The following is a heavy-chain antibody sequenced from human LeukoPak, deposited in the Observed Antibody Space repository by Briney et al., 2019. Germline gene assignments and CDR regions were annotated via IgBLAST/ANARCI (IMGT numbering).Heavy chain of an antibody. CDR1: GGSISSSSYY. CDR2: IFYSGTT. D-gene: IGHD6-13*01. CDR3: ARRRIAAIDY. Sequence: SETLSLTRTVSGGSISSSSYYWDWIRQPPGKGLEWIGTIFYSGTTSYSPSLKRRVTISVVTSRNQFSLKLNSVTAADTAIYYCARRRIAAIDYWGQGTLVTVSS. J-gene: IGHJ4*02. V-gene: IGHV4-39*01.